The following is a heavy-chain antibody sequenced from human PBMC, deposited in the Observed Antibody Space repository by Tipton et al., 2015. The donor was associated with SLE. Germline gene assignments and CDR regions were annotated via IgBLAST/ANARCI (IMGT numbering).Heavy chain of an antibody. CDR1: GGSISSDY. J-gene: IGHJ2*01. CDR2: IYSSGST. CDR3: ARNRIVADWRFDL. D-gene: IGHD1-26*01. V-gene: IGHV4-4*09. Sequence: GLVKPSETLSLSCTVSGGSISSDYWSWIRQPPGKGLEWIGYIYSSGSTNYNPSLKSRVTISVDTSQNQFSLKLSSVTAADTAVYYCARNRIVADWRFDLWGRGTLVTVSS.